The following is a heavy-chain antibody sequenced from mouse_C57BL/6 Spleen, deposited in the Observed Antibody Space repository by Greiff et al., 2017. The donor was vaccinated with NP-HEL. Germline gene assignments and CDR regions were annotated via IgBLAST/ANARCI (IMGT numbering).Heavy chain of an antibody. CDR1: GYSITSGYY. CDR3: ARKDYYGSSYFDY. Sequence: EVQLQESGPGLVKPSQSLSLTCSVTGYSITSGYYWNWIRQFPGNKLEWVGYISYDGSTNYNPSLKNRISITRDTSKNQFFLKLNSVTTEDTATYYCARKDYYGSSYFDYWGQGTTLTVSS. J-gene: IGHJ2*01. V-gene: IGHV3-6*01. CDR2: ISYDGST. D-gene: IGHD1-1*01.